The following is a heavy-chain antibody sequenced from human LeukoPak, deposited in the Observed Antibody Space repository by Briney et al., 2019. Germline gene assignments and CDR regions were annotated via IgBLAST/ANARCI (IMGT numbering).Heavy chain of an antibody. CDR2: IRSKANSYAT. CDR3: SRGWDSSGWYDDAFDI. CDR1: GFTFSGSA. J-gene: IGHJ3*02. D-gene: IGHD6-19*01. Sequence: QSGGSLRLSCAASGFTFSGSAMHWVRQASGKGLEWLGRIRSKANSYATAYAASVKGRFTISRDDSKNTAYLQMNSLKTEDTAVYYCSRGWDSSGWYDDAFDIWGQGTMVTVSS. V-gene: IGHV3-73*01.